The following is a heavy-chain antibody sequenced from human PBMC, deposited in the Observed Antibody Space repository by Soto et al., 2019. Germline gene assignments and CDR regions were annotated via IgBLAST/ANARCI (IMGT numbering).Heavy chain of an antibody. Sequence: QITLKESGPTLVKPTQTLTLTCTFSGFSLSTSGVGVGWIRQPPGKALEWLAVIYWDDDKPYSPSLKARLAIAKDTTKNQVVLTMTNMDPVDTGTYYCAHRMGKYGFWNGGYFDYWGQGTLVTVPS. CDR3: AHRMGKYGFWNGGYFDY. D-gene: IGHD3-3*01. J-gene: IGHJ4*02. V-gene: IGHV2-5*02. CDR2: IYWDDDK. CDR1: GFSLSTSGVG.